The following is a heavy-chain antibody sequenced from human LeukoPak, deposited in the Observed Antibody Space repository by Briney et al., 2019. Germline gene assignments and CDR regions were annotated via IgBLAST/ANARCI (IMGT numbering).Heavy chain of an antibody. J-gene: IGHJ4*02. D-gene: IGHD3-9*01. CDR3: ARGYDILTGLDY. Sequence: SETLSLTCTVSGGSTSSGGYYWSWIRQHPGKGLEWIGYIYYSGSTYYNPSLKSRVTISVDTSKNQFSLKLSSVTAADTAVYYCARGYDILTGLDYWGQGTLVTVSS. CDR2: IYYSGST. V-gene: IGHV4-31*03. CDR1: GGSTSSGGYY.